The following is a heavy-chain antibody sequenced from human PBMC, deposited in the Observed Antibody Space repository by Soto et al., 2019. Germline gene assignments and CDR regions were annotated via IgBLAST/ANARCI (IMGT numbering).Heavy chain of an antibody. CDR1: GGSISRYC. D-gene: IGHD2-8*01. V-gene: IGHV4-4*07. CDR2: IYTSGST. J-gene: IGHJ6*02. CDR3: ARGEIGNGYGMDV. Sequence: SETLSLTCTVSGGSISRYCWRWIRQPSGKGLEWIGRIYTSGSTNYSPSLKSRVTMSVDTSKNQLSLKLSSVTAADTAVYYCARGEIGNGYGMDVWGQGNKVTVS.